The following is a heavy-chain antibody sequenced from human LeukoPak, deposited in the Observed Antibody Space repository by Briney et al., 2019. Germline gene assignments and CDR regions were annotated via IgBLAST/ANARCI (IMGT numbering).Heavy chain of an antibody. D-gene: IGHD6-13*01. Sequence: PSETLSLTCIVSGGSISSSSYYWGWIRQPPGKGLEWIGDISYSGNTYCNPSLKSRVTISVDTSKNQFSLKLSSVTATDTAVYYCASGGSSSWYRWFDPWGQGTLVTVSS. CDR3: ASGGSSSWYRWFDP. CDR1: GGSISSSSYY. V-gene: IGHV4-39*01. J-gene: IGHJ5*02. CDR2: ISYSGNT.